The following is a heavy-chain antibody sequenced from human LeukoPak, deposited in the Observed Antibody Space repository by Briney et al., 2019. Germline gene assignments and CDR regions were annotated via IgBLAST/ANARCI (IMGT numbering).Heavy chain of an antibody. Sequence: PGGSLRLSCAASGFTFSNYWMSWVRQAPGKGLEWVANINQDGSEIYYVDSVKGRFTISRDNAKNSLYLQINSLRAEDTAVYYCARNWGSSGWYTYWGQGTLVTVSS. CDR1: GFTFSNYW. V-gene: IGHV3-7*01. CDR3: ARNWGSSGWYTY. D-gene: IGHD6-19*01. CDR2: INQDGSEI. J-gene: IGHJ4*02.